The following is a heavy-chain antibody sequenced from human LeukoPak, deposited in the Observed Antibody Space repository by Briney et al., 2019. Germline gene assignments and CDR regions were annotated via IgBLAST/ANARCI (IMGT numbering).Heavy chain of an antibody. CDR1: GGTFRDYA. J-gene: IGHJ6*03. CDR3: ARDRQSSSWHADALRFVQVHYYYYMDV. V-gene: IGHV1-69*13. Sequence: SVKVSCKASGGTFRDYAITWVRQAPGQGLEWMGGIIPTFGTTNYAQKLEGRLTISADESTSTTFMELRSLSSEDTAVYYCARDRQSSSWHADALRFVQVHYYYYMDVWGKGTTVTVSS. D-gene: IGHD6-13*01. CDR2: IIPTFGTT.